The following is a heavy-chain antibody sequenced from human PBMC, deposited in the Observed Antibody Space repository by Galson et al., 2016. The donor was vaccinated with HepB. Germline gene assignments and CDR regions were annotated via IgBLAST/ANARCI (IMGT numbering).Heavy chain of an antibody. CDR2: ISSTGTST. V-gene: IGHV3-23*01. CDR1: GFTFSSYA. J-gene: IGHJ5*02. Sequence: SLRLSCAASGFTFSSYAMSWVRQAPGKGLEWVSWISSTGTSTYYADSVKGRFTISRDSSKNTAFLLMTSLRVEDTAIYYCAKSVDYCARGGGSSWVSWFGPWGQGTLVTVSS. D-gene: IGHD6-13*01. CDR3: AKSVDYCARGGGSSWVSWFGP.